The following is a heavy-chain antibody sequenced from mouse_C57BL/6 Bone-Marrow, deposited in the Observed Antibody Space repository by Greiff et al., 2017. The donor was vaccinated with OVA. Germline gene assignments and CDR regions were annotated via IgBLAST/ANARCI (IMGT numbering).Heavy chain of an antibody. J-gene: IGHJ2*01. Sequence: EVKLMESGGDLVKPGGSLKLSCAASGFTFSSYGMSWVRQTPDKRLEWVATISSGGSYTYYPDSVKGRFTISRDNAKNTLYLQMSSLKSEDTAMYYCARHGLRQDYWGQGTTLTVSS. V-gene: IGHV5-6*01. CDR3: ARHGLRQDY. CDR1: GFTFSSYG. CDR2: ISSGGSYT. D-gene: IGHD2-4*01.